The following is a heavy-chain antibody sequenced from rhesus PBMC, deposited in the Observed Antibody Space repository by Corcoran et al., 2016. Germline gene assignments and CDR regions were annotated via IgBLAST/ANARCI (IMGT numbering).Heavy chain of an antibody. D-gene: IGHD3-16*01. CDR3: ARAPYYYSGTFDY. J-gene: IGHJ4*01. CDR1: GYSISSGYG. Sequence: QVQLQESGPGLVKPSETLSLTCAVSGYSISSGYGWGWIRQPPGKGLEWIGQIYGGSCSTYYNPSLKSRVTFSKDPSKNQFSRKLSSVTAADTAVYYCARAPYYYSGTFDYWGQGVLVTVSS. V-gene: IGHV4-127*01. CDR2: IYGGSCST.